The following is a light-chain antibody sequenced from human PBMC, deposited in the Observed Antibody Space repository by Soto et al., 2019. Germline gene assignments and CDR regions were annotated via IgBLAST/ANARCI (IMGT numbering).Light chain of an antibody. CDR2: GPS. CDR3: HQYNDWPPA. CDR1: QSVSNN. V-gene: IGKV3-15*01. J-gene: IGKJ1*01. Sequence: EIVVTQSQATLSASPWESATLSCRASQSVSNNLAWYQQKPGQAPRLLIYGPSTRASGIPARFSGSGYGREFTLTISSLQSEDYGVYYCHQYNDWPPAFGQGTKVDI.